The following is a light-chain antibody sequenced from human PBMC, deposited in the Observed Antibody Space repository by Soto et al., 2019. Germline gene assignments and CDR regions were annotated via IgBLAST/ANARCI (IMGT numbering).Light chain of an antibody. J-gene: IGLJ2*01. Sequence: QSVLTQAPSASGTPGQRVTISCSGSSSNIGSNTVSWYQQVPGTAPKLLIYSNDQRPSGVPDRFSGSKSGTSASLAIGGLQYEDEADDYWAAWDGSLNGWVFGGGTKLTVL. V-gene: IGLV1-44*01. CDR2: SND. CDR3: AAWDGSLNGWV. CDR1: SSNIGSNT.